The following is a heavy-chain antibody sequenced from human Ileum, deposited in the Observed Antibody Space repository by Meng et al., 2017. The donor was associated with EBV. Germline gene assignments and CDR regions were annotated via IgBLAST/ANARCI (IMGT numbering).Heavy chain of an antibody. CDR2: MSDSGIT. V-gene: IGHV4-4*02. CDR1: GGSRSVINW. Sequence: QVQVPEAGPGHVIPSGTRSLTCAASGGSRSVINWWSWVRQSPEKGLEWIGEMSDSGITHYNPSLKSRVTISADKSNNQFSLKLTSVTSADTAVYFCAKNGEKYFEYWGQGTLVTVSS. CDR3: AKNGEKYFEY. J-gene: IGHJ4*02.